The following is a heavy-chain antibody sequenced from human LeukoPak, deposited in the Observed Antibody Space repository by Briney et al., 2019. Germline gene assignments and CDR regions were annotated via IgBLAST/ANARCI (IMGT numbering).Heavy chain of an antibody. V-gene: IGHV3-30*04. Sequence: PGGSLRLSCAASGFTFSSYAMHWVRQAPGKGLEWVAVISYDGSNKYYADSVKGRFTISRDNSKNTLYLHMNSLRAEDTDVYYCARDLRPYYYDSSGYYPDYWGQGTLVTVSS. CDR1: GFTFSSYA. CDR2: ISYDGSNK. J-gene: IGHJ4*02. CDR3: ARDLRPYYYDSSGYYPDY. D-gene: IGHD3-22*01.